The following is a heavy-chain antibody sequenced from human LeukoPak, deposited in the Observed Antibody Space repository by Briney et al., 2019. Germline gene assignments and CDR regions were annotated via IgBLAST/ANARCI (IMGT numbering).Heavy chain of an antibody. J-gene: IGHJ3*02. CDR2: ISSSSSYI. Sequence: GGSLRLSCAASGFTFSSYSMNWVRQAPGKGLEWVSSISSSSSYIYYADSVKGRFTISRDNAKNSLYLQMNSLRAEDTAAYYCARAASNWGDAFDIWGQGTMVTVSS. CDR3: ARAASNWGDAFDI. D-gene: IGHD7-27*01. V-gene: IGHV3-21*01. CDR1: GFTFSSYS.